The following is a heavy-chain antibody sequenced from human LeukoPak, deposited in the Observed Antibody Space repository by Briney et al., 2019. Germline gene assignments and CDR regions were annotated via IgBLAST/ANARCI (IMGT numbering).Heavy chain of an antibody. CDR1: GFTFTAYG. Sequence: GGSLRLSCAASGFTFTAYGMQWVRQAPGKGLEWVAFVRYNGNDKYYADSVKGRFTISRDNSKNTVDLQMDSLRAEDTAVYYCTSLGSFDAFDIWCQGTMVTVSS. J-gene: IGHJ3*02. D-gene: IGHD3-10*01. V-gene: IGHV3-30*02. CDR3: TSLGSFDAFDI. CDR2: VRYNGNDK.